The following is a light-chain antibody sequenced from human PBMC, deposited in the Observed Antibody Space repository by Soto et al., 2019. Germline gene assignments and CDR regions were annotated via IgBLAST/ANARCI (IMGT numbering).Light chain of an antibody. J-gene: IGKJ1*01. Sequence: MVITQSPLSLPVTPGEPASIACRSSQSLLQTNGYTYLDWYLQKPGQSPQLLIYLTSIRASGVPDRFSGSGSGTEFTLKISKVEAEDVGVYYCMQSLQTPPWTFGPGTKVDIK. CDR1: QSLLQTNGYTY. CDR2: LTS. V-gene: IGKV2-28*01. CDR3: MQSLQTPPWT.